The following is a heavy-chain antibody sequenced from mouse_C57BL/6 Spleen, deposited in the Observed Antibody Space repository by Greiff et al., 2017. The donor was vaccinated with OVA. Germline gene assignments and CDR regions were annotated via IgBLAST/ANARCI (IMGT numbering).Heavy chain of an antibody. J-gene: IGHJ3*01. V-gene: IGHV2-2*01. D-gene: IGHD3-3*01. CDR2: IWSGGST. CDR1: GFSLTSYG. CDR3: ARKGGQGFAY. Sequence: VKLVESGPGLVQPSQSLSITCTVSGFSLTSYGVHWVRQSPGKGLEWLGVIWSGGSTAYNAAFISRLSISKDNSKSQVFFKMNSLQADDTAIYYCARKGGQGFAYWGQGTLVTVSA.